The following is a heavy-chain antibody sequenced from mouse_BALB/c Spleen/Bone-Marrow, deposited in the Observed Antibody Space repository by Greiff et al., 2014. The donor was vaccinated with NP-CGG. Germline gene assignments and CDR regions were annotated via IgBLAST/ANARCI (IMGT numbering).Heavy chain of an antibody. CDR2: ILPGSGST. Sequence: QVQLKQSGAELMKLGASVKISCKATGYTFSSYWIEWVKQRPGHGLEWIGEILPGSGSTNYNEKVKGKATFTADTSSNTAYMQLSSLTSEDSAVYYCARGYAMDYWGQGTSVTVSS. J-gene: IGHJ4*01. CDR1: GYTFSSYW. CDR3: ARGYAMDY. V-gene: IGHV1-9*01.